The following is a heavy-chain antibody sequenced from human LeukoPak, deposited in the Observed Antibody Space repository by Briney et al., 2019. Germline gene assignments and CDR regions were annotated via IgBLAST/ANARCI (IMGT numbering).Heavy chain of an antibody. V-gene: IGHV3-23*01. J-gene: IGHJ6*03. D-gene: IGHD2-15*01. CDR2: ISGSGGST. Sequence: PGGSLRLSCAASGFTFSSYAMSWVRQAPGKGLEWVSAISGSGGSTYYADSVKGRFTISRDNSKNTLYLQMTSLRAEDTAVYYCAKDLVGDYYYYMDVWGKGTTVTVSS. CDR3: AKDLVGDYYYYMDV. CDR1: GFTFSSYA.